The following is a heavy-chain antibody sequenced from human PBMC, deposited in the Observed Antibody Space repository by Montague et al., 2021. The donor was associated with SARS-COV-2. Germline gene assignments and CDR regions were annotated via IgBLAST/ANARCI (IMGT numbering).Heavy chain of an antibody. Sequence: SLRLSCAASGFTFDDYAMHWVRQAPGKGLEWVSGISWNSGSIGYADSVKGRFTISRDNAKNSLCLQMNSLRAEDTALYYCAKDGSSSWYGWFDSWGQGTLVTVSS. V-gene: IGHV3-9*01. D-gene: IGHD6-13*01. CDR1: GFTFDDYA. J-gene: IGHJ5*01. CDR2: ISWNSGSI. CDR3: AKDGSSSWYGWFDS.